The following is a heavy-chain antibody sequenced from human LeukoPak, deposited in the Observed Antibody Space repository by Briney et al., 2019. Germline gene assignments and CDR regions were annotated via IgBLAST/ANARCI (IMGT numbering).Heavy chain of an antibody. V-gene: IGHV3-53*01. J-gene: IGHJ4*02. CDR3: ARHGDYIWGSYRRDNYFDY. CDR1: GFTVSSNY. Sequence: GGSLRLSCAASGFTVSSNYMTWVRQAPGKGLEWVSVLYSGAGTYYSDSVKGRFTISRDNSKSTLYLQMNSLRAEDTAVYYCARHGDYIWGSYRRDNYFDYWGQGTLVTVSS. D-gene: IGHD3-16*02. CDR2: LYSGAGT.